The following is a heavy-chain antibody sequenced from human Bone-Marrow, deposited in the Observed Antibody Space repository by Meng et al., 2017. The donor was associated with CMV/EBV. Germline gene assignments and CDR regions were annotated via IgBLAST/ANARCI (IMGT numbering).Heavy chain of an antibody. Sequence: GGSLRLSCAASGFTFSSYGMHWVRQAPGKGLEWVAVIWYDGSNKYYADSVKGRFTISRDNSKNTLYLQMNSLRAEDTAVYYCAKGDYDLWSALNHWGQGTLVTVSS. CDR3: AKGDYDLWSALNH. D-gene: IGHD3-3*01. CDR1: GFTFSSYG. CDR2: IWYDGSNK. J-gene: IGHJ5*02. V-gene: IGHV3-33*06.